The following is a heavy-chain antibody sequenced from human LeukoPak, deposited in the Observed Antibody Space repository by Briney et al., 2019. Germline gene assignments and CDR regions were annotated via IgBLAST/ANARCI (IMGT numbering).Heavy chain of an antibody. Sequence: SETLSLTCAVYGGSFSGYYWSWIRQPPGKGLEWIGEINHSGSTNYNPSLKSRVTISVDTSKNQFSLKLRSVTAADTAVSYCARGSNTAMVTWGQGTLVTVSS. D-gene: IGHD5-18*01. CDR1: GGSFSGYY. CDR3: ARGSNTAMVT. CDR2: INHSGST. J-gene: IGHJ5*02. V-gene: IGHV4-34*01.